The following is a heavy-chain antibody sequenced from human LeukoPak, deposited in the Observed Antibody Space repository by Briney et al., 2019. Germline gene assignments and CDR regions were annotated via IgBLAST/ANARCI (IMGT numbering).Heavy chain of an antibody. CDR2: IYYSGST. V-gene: IGHV4-30-4*08. CDR1: GGSISSGGYY. D-gene: IGHD1-26*01. J-gene: IGHJ4*02. Sequence: SETLSLTCTVSGGSISSGGYYWSWIRQHPGKGLEWIGYIYYSGSTYYNPSLKSRVTISVDTSKNQFSLKLSSVTAADTAVYYCARDVRGIVGTTHFDYWGQGTLVTVSS. CDR3: ARDVRGIVGTTHFDY.